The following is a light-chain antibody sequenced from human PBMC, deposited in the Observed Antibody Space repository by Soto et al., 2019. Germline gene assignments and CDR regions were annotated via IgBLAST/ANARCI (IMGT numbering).Light chain of an antibody. CDR1: QTVRSSS. CDR3: QQRGT. V-gene: IGKV3D-20*02. CDR2: GAS. J-gene: IGKJ5*01. Sequence: IVETQTPGTLSLSPGERATLSCRASQTVRSSSLAWYQQKPGQAPRLLIYGASNRATGIPARFSGGGSGTDFTLTISSLEPEDFAVYYWQQRGTFGQGTRLEIK.